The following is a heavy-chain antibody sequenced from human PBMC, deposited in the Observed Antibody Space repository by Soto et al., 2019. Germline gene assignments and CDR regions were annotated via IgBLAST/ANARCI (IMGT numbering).Heavy chain of an antibody. CDR1: GFTFSHYG. V-gene: IGHV3-30*03. CDR3: ARYSGKYQGPIDH. D-gene: IGHD1-26*01. Sequence: QVQLVESGGGVVQPGRSLRLSCAASGFTFSHYGIHWVRQAPGKGLEWLAVISYDGSNKHYADSVKGRFTVSRDNSKNTLYLQMNSLRAEDTAVYFCARYSGKYQGPIDHWGQGTLVTVSS. J-gene: IGHJ4*02. CDR2: ISYDGSNK.